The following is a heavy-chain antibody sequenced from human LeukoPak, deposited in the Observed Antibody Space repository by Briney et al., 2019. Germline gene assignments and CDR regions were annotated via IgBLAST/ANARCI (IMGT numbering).Heavy chain of an antibody. CDR3: ARVSYQEGVDY. D-gene: IGHD2-2*01. Sequence: SETLSLTCAVYGGSFSGYYWSWIRQPPGKGLEWIGEINHSGSTNYNPSLKSRVTISVDTSKNQFSLKLSSVTAADTAVYYCARVSYQEGVDYWGQGTLVTVSS. J-gene: IGHJ4*02. CDR2: INHSGST. CDR1: GGSFSGYY. V-gene: IGHV4-34*01.